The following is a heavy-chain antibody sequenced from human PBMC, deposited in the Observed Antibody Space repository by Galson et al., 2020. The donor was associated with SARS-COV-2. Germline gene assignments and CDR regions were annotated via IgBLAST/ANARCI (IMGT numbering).Heavy chain of an antibody. CDR3: ARLHYGEYAPEAFDI. J-gene: IGHJ3*02. Sequence: SQTLSLTCAVSGTSISSGSYSWNWIRQPPGKGLEWIGYISHSGGTYYNPSLKSRVTISGDRSKNQFSLRLSSVTAADAAVYYCARLHYGEYAPEAFDIWGPGTRVTVAS. CDR1: GTSISSGSYS. V-gene: IGHV4-30-2*01. D-gene: IGHD4-17*01. CDR2: ISHSGGT.